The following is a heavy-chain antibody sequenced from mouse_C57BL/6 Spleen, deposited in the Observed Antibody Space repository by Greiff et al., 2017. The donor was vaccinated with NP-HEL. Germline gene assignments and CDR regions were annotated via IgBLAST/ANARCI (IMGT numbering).Heavy chain of an antibody. D-gene: IGHD2-4*01. CDR2: ISSGSSTI. CDR3: ARILYDYDVFYAMDY. Sequence: EVKLLESGGGLVKPGGSLKLSYAASGFTFSDYGMHWVRQAPEKGLEWVAYISSGSSTIYYADTVKGRFTISRDNAKNTLFLQMTSLRSEDTAMYYCARILYDYDVFYAMDYWGQGTSVTVSS. CDR1: GFTFSDYG. V-gene: IGHV5-17*01. J-gene: IGHJ4*01.